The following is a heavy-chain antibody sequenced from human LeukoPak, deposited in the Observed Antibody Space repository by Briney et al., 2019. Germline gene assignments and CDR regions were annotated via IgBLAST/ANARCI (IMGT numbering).Heavy chain of an antibody. D-gene: IGHD6-25*01. CDR1: GYTFTNYG. CDR3: ARGLGLRRRPSRFDP. V-gene: IGHV1-18*01. CDR2: ISAYTGDT. J-gene: IGHJ5*02. Sequence: APVNVSCKTSGYTFTNYGIGWVRQAPGQGLEWMGWISAYTGDTHYVQKIHDRVTMTIDTSTNTAYMQLTTLTSDDTAVYYCARGLGLRRRPSRFDPWGQGTLVTVSS.